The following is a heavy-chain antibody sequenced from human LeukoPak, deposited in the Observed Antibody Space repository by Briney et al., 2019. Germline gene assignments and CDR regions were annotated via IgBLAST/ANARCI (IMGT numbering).Heavy chain of an antibody. CDR1: GFTFSNYA. CDR3: ARDPPCSGGSCFEYYFDY. V-gene: IGHV3-23*01. D-gene: IGHD2-15*01. Sequence: GGSLRLSCGASGFTFSNYAMSWVRQAPGKGLEWVSGINDNGSTRFYAASVKGRFTSSRDNPKNTLYLQMNSLRAEDTAVYYCARDPPCSGGSCFEYYFDYWGQGTLVTVSS. J-gene: IGHJ4*02. CDR2: INDNGSTR.